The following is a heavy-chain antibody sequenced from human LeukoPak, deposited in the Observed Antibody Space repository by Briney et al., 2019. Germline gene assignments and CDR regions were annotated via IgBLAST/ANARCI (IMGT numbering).Heavy chain of an antibody. CDR3: ARDRGRYYDSRGFYWGYYFDS. CDR1: GITFSNCA. CDR2: ISASGGIT. D-gene: IGHD3-22*01. V-gene: IGHV3-23*01. J-gene: IGHJ4*02. Sequence: GGSLRLSCAASGITFSNCAMTWVRQAPGKGLQWVSTISASGGITYYADCVKGRFTISRDNSKDTLYLQMSSVRVDDTAVYYCARDRGRYYDSRGFYWGYYFDSWGQGILVTVST.